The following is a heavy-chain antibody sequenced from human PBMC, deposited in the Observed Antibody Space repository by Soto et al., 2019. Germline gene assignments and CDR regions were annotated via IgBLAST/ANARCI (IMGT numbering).Heavy chain of an antibody. D-gene: IGHD5-12*01. CDR2: INSNSGGT. V-gene: IGHV1-2*04. CDR1: GYTFTGHY. Sequence: ASVKVSCKTSGYTFTGHYIHWVRQAPGQGLEWMGWINSNSGGTNYAQKSQGWVTMTRDTSITTAYMELNRLTSDDTAVYYCAREEGTGYPGKYAFDVWGQGTMVTVPS. CDR3: AREEGTGYPGKYAFDV. J-gene: IGHJ3*01.